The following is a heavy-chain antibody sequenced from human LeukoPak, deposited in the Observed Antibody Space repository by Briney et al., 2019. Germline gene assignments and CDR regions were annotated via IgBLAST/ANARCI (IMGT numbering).Heavy chain of an antibody. J-gene: IGHJ3*01. Sequence: SQTLSLTCTVSGGSISSGGYYWSWIRQHPGKGLEWIGYIYYSGSTYYNPSLKSRVTISVDTSKNQFSLRLTSVTAADTAVYYCARLSAAVHLGAFDLWGQGTMVTVSS. CDR3: ARLSAAVHLGAFDL. D-gene: IGHD3-3*01. V-gene: IGHV4-31*03. CDR1: GGSISSGGYY. CDR2: IYYSGST.